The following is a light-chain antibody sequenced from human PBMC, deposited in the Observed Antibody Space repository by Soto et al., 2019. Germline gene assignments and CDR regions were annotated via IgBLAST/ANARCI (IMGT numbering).Light chain of an antibody. J-gene: IGKJ1*01. Sequence: DIQMTQSPSSLSASVGDRVTITCRASQSISSYLNWYQQKPGKAPNLLIYAASSLQSGVPSRFSGSGSGTDFTLTISSRQPEDFATYYCQQSYSTPRTFGQGTKVEI. CDR2: AAS. CDR3: QQSYSTPRT. V-gene: IGKV1-39*01. CDR1: QSISSY.